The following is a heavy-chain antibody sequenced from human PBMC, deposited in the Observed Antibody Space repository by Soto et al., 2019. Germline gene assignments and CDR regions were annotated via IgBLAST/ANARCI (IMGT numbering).Heavy chain of an antibody. CDR1: GGSFSGYY. J-gene: IGHJ5*02. CDR2: INHSGST. D-gene: IGHD2-2*01. V-gene: IGHV4-34*01. Sequence: SETLSLTCAVYGGSFSGYYWSWIRQPPGKGLEWIGEINHSGSTNYNPSLKSRVTISVDTSKNQFSLKLSSVTAADTAVYYCAGKGPGRRVVPAAMPAFYWFDPWGQGTLVTVSS. CDR3: AGKGPGRRVVPAAMPAFYWFDP.